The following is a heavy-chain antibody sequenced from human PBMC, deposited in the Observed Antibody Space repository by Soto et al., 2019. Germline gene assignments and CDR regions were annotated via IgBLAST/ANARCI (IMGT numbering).Heavy chain of an antibody. V-gene: IGHV1-69*04. CDR1: GDTFRKHT. D-gene: IGHD4-17*01. CDR2: LIPMLGVA. Sequence: QVQLVQSGAEVKKAGSSVKVSCKASGDTFRKHTITWVRQAPGQGVEWMGRLIPMLGVANDAQQSQGRVTITADKATSTANMELSSLRSADTAVYYCARVAEMGTVTKGYYYYMDVWGKGTTVTVSS. CDR3: ARVAEMGTVTKGYYYYMDV. J-gene: IGHJ6*03.